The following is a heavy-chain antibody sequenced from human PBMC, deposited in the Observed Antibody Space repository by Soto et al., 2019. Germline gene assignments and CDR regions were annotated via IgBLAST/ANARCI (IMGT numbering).Heavy chain of an antibody. Sequence: PSETLSLTCTVSGGSISSGGYYWSWIRQHPGKGLEWIGYIYYSGSTYYNPSLKSRVTISVDTSKNQFSLKLSSVTAADTAVYYCAREGYYYDSSGYQPHYFFDYWGQGTLVTVSS. CDR3: AREGYYYDSSGYQPHYFFDY. D-gene: IGHD3-22*01. CDR2: IYYSGST. V-gene: IGHV4-31*03. CDR1: GGSISSGGYY. J-gene: IGHJ4*02.